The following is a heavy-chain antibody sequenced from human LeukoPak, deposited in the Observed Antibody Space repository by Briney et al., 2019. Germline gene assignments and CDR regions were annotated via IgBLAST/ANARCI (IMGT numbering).Heavy chain of an antibody. CDR3: ARSPLLGYDFWSGYYGGDYYYYYMDV. D-gene: IGHD3-3*01. J-gene: IGHJ6*03. V-gene: IGHV4-39*01. Sequence: SETLSLTCTVSGGSISSSSYYWGWIRQPPGKGLEWIGSIYYSGRTYYNPSLKSRVTISVDTSKNQFSLKLSSVTAADTAVYYCARSPLLGYDFWSGYYGGDYYYYYMDVWGKGTTVTVSS. CDR2: IYYSGRT. CDR1: GGSISSSSYY.